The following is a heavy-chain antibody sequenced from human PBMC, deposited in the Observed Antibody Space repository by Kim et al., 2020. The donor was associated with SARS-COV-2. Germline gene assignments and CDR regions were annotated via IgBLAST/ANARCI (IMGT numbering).Heavy chain of an antibody. D-gene: IGHD3-10*01. CDR3: ARDMKSVGNYYYGSGAYYGMAV. CDR1: GYTFTGYY. J-gene: IGHJ6*02. V-gene: IGHV1-2*04. CDR2: LNPNSGGT. Sequence: ASVKVSCKASGYTFTGYYMHWVRQAPGQGLEWMGWLNPNSGGTNYAQKFQGWVTMTRDTSISTAYMELSRLRSDDTAVYYCARDMKSVGNYYYGSGAYYGMAVWGQRTTFTVSS.